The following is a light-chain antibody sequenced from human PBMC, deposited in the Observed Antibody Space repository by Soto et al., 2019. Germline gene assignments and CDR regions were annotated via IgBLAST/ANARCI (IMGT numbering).Light chain of an antibody. CDR1: SSDVGGYNY. CDR2: DVS. CDR3: TSYTSIYTYV. V-gene: IGLV2-14*01. J-gene: IGLJ1*01. Sequence: QSVLTQPASVSGSPGQSITISCTGTSSDVGGYNYVAWYQQHPDKAPKLLIYDVSNRPSGVSIRFSGSKSGNTASLTISGLLPEDEADYYCTSYTSIYTYVFGTGTKLTVL.